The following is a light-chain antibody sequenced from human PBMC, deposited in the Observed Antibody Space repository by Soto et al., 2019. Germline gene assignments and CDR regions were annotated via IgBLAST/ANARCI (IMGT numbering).Light chain of an antibody. Sequence: QSILTQTPSASGTPGQTITISCSGATSNIGSNPVGWFQQLPGTAPRLPIYSADQRPSGVPDRISGSKSGTSASLAIRGLRSEDQADYYCATWDNSLSGWLFGGGTKLTVL. V-gene: IGLV1-44*01. CDR2: SAD. CDR3: ATWDNSLSGWL. J-gene: IGLJ3*02. CDR1: TSNIGSNP.